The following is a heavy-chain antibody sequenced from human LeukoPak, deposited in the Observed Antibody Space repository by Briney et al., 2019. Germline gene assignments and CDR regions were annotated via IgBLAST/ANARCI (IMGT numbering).Heavy chain of an antibody. D-gene: IGHD3-9*01. CDR1: GGTFSSYA. Sequence: ASVKVSCKASGGTFSSYAISWVRQAPGQGLEWMGGIIPIFGTANYAQKFQGRVTITADESTSTAYMELSSLRSEDTAVYYCARGSSYYDILTGYYSWGLGTLVTVSS. CDR2: IIPIFGTA. J-gene: IGHJ4*02. CDR3: ARGSSYYDILTGYYS. V-gene: IGHV1-69*13.